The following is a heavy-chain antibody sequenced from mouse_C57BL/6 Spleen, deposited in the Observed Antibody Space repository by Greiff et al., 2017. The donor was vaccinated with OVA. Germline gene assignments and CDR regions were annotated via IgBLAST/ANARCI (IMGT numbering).Heavy chain of an antibody. J-gene: IGHJ4*01. V-gene: IGHV1-64*01. CDR3: ARVTTVDYYAMDY. CDR1: GYTFTSYW. D-gene: IGHD1-1*01. Sequence: QVQLQQPGAELVKPGASVKLSCKASGYTFTSYWMHWVKQRPGQGLEWIGMIHPNSGSTNYNEKFKSKATLTVDESSSTAYMQLSSLTSEDSAVYYCARVTTVDYYAMDYWGQGTSVTVSS. CDR2: IHPNSGST.